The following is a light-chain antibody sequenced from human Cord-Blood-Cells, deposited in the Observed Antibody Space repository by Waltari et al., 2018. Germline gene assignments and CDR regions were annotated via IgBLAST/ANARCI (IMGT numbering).Light chain of an antibody. J-gene: IGLJ2*01. CDR2: EVS. CDR1: SSDVGGYNY. CDR3: SSYTSSSVV. Sequence: QSSLTQPASVSGSPGQSITISCTGTSSDVGGYNYVSWYQQHPGKAPKLMIYEVSNRSSGVSNRFSGSESGNTASLTISGLQAEDEADYYCSSYTSSSVVFGGGTKLTVL. V-gene: IGLV2-14*01.